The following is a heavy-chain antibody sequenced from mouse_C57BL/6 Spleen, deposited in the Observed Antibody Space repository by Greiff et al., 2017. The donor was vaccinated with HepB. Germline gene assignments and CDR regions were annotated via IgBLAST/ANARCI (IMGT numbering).Heavy chain of an antibody. CDR1: GYTFTSYW. Sequence: QVHVKQPGAELVKPGASVKLSCKASGYTFTSYWMQWVKQRPGQGLEWIGEIDPSDSYTNYNQKFKGKATLTVDTSSSTAYMQLSSLTSEDSAVYYCARYDGYYDYWGQGTTLTVSS. D-gene: IGHD2-3*01. CDR3: ARYDGYYDY. J-gene: IGHJ2*01. CDR2: IDPSDSYT. V-gene: IGHV1-50*01.